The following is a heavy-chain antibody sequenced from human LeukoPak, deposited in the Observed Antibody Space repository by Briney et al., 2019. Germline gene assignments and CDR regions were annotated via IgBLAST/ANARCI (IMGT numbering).Heavy chain of an antibody. V-gene: IGHV1-69*05. J-gene: IGHJ4*02. CDR2: IIPIFGTA. D-gene: IGHD2-15*01. Sequence: SVKVSCKASGGTFSSYATSWVRQAPGQGLEWMGRIIPIFGTANYAQKFQGRVTITTDESTSTAYMELSSLRSEDTAVYYCARDSGYCSGGSCFDYWGQGTLVTVSS. CDR3: ARDSGYCSGGSCFDY. CDR1: GGTFSSYA.